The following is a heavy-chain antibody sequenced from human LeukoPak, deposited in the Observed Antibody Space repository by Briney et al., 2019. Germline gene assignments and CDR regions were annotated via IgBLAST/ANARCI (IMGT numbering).Heavy chain of an antibody. Sequence: GGSLRLSCAASGFTFSSYGMHWVRQAPGKGLEWLAVIWYDGSNKYYADSVKGRFTISRDNSKNTLYLQMNSLRAEDTAVYYCARASWGGSSWFNPNYWGQGTLVTVSS. CDR1: GFTFSSYG. V-gene: IGHV3-33*01. CDR3: ARASWGGSSWFNPNY. CDR2: IWYDGSNK. D-gene: IGHD6-13*01. J-gene: IGHJ4*02.